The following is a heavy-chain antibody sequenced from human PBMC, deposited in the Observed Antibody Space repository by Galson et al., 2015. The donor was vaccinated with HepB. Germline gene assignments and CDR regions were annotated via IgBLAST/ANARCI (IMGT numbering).Heavy chain of an antibody. CDR3: ATGRALAVCNWFDP. V-gene: IGHV3-23*01. D-gene: IGHD6-19*01. CDR2: ISGTGGTT. Sequence: SLRLSCAASGFIFSSYAMSWVRQTPGKGLEWVSAISGTGGTTYYGDSVKGRFTISRDNSKSTLYLQMNSLTAEDTAVYYCATGRALAVCNWFDPWGQGTLVTVSS. CDR1: GFIFSSYA. J-gene: IGHJ5*02.